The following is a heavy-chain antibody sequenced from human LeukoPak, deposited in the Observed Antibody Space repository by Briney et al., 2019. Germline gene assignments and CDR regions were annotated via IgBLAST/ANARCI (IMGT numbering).Heavy chain of an antibody. D-gene: IGHD1-1*01. CDR3: ARDRGYAPYYYYYYMDV. V-gene: IGHV4-30-2*01. Sequence: PSQTLSLTCAVSGAPISSGGYSWNWVRQTPGKGLEWIGYTYHSGSPRYNPSLESRVTISVDTSRNQFSLKLSSVTAADTAVYYCARDRGYAPYYYYYYMDVWGKGTTVTVSS. CDR2: TYHSGSP. CDR1: GAPISSGGYS. J-gene: IGHJ6*03.